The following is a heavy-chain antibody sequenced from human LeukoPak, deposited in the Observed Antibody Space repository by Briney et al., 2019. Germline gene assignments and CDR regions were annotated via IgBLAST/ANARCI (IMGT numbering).Heavy chain of an antibody. CDR2: ISPSGGST. D-gene: IGHD6-13*01. V-gene: IGHV1-46*01. CDR3: AREPSSWYVRGWFGP. Sequence: GASVKVSCKASGYTLTSYYMHWVRQAPGQGLEWMGIISPSGGSTSYAQKFQGRVTMTRDMSTSTVYMELSSLRSEDTAVYYCAREPSSWYVRGWFGPWGQGTLVTVSS. CDR1: GYTLTSYY. J-gene: IGHJ5*02.